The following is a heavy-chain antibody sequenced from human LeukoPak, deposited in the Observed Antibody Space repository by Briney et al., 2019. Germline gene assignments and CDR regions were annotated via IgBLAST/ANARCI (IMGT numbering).Heavy chain of an antibody. CDR3: ARDDHDYRNNIYYGMDV. V-gene: IGHV3-30-3*01. CDR1: GFTFSSYA. Sequence: PGGSLRLSCAASGFTFSSYAMHWVRQAPGKGLEWVAVISYDGSNKYYADSVKARCTISRDSAKNTLYLQMNSLRVEDTAVYYCARDDHDYRNNIYYGMDVWGQGTTVTVSS. D-gene: IGHD4-11*01. CDR2: ISYDGSNK. J-gene: IGHJ6*02.